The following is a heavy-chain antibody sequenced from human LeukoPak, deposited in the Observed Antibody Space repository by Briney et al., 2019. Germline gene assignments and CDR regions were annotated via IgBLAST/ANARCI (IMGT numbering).Heavy chain of an antibody. CDR3: AREGSGYDYSPFDY. Sequence: SETLSLTCTVSGGSISSYYWSWIRQPPGKGLEWIGYIYYSGSTSYNPSLKSRVTISVDTSMNQFSLKLLSVTAADTAVYYCAREGSGYDYSPFDYWGQGILVTVSS. CDR2: IYYSGST. V-gene: IGHV4-59*01. D-gene: IGHD5-12*01. CDR1: GGSISSYY. J-gene: IGHJ4*02.